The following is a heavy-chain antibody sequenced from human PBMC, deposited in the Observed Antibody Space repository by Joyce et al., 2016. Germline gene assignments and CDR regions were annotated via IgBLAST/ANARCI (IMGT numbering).Heavy chain of an antibody. V-gene: IGHV4-30-2*01. CDR1: GGSISSGGYS. J-gene: IGHJ4*02. D-gene: IGHD2-21*01. CDR2: TYDSGSA. Sequence: QLQLQESGSGLLRPSETLSLTCAVSGGSISSGGYSWTWIRQPPGKVLEWIGVTYDSGSAYYNSSLKSRVIISVDRSKNQFSLKLISVTAADTAVYYCARIPQPWGQGTLVTVSS. CDR3: ARIPQP.